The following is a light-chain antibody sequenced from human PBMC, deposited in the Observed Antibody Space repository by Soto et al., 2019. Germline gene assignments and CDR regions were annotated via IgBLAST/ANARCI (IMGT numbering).Light chain of an antibody. CDR1: QSVSRW. Sequence: DIQMTQSPSTLSASVGDRVTITCRASQSVSRWLAWYQQKPGKAPKLLIYKASTLESGVPSRFSGSGSGTEFTIAISSLQPDVSATYYCQQYNDNWTFGQGTKVEIK. V-gene: IGKV1-5*03. CDR3: QQYNDNWT. CDR2: KAS. J-gene: IGKJ1*01.